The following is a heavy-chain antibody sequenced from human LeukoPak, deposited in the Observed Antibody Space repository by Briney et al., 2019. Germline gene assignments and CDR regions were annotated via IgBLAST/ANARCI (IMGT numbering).Heavy chain of an antibody. J-gene: IGHJ4*02. CDR1: GGSFSGYY. V-gene: IGHV4-34*01. CDR2: INHSGST. CDR3: ARETYDNNCFDF. D-gene: IGHD1-1*01. Sequence: PSETLSLTCAVYGGSFSGYYWSWIRQPPGKGLEWIGEINHSGSTNYNPSLKSRVTISVDTSKNQFSLKLSSVTAADTAMYFCARETYDNNCFDFWGQGTLVSVSS.